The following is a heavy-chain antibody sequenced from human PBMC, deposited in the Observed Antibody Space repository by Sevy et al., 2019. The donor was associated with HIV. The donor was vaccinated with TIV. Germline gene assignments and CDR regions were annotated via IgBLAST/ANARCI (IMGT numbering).Heavy chain of an antibody. Sequence: GGSLRLSCAASGFTFSSYAMSWVRQAPGKGLEWVSAISGSGGSTYYADSVKGRFTISRDNSKNTLYLQMNSLRAEDRDVYYCATGGGSSYYLDYWGQGTLVTVSS. D-gene: IGHD1-26*01. CDR2: ISGSGGST. J-gene: IGHJ4*02. CDR1: GFTFSSYA. CDR3: ATGGGSSYYLDY. V-gene: IGHV3-23*01.